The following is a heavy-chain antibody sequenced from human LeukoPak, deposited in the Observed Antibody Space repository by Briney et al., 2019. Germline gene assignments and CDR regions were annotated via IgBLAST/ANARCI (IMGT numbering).Heavy chain of an antibody. Sequence: SVKVSCKASGGTFSSYAISWVRQAPGQGLEWMGGIIPIFGTANYAQKFQGRVTITADESTSTAYMELSSLRSEDTAVYYCARGDYPPSTFDYWGQGTLVTVSS. J-gene: IGHJ4*02. V-gene: IGHV1-69*13. D-gene: IGHD4-11*01. CDR2: IIPIFGTA. CDR1: GGTFSSYA. CDR3: ARGDYPPSTFDY.